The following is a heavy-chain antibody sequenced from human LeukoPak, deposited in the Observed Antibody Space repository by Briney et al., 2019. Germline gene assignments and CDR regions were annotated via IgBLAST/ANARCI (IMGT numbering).Heavy chain of an antibody. CDR1: GFTFGGYG. Sequence: GGSLRLSCAGSGFTFGGYGMRWFRQTPGKGLEWVAVIAYDGSRAFYADSVKGRFTISRDNSKNTMSVQMDDLRAEDTAVYYCTRYNNDHFDYWGQGTLVTVSS. V-gene: IGHV3-33*01. CDR2: IAYDGSRA. CDR3: TRYNNDHFDY. J-gene: IGHJ4*02. D-gene: IGHD1-14*01.